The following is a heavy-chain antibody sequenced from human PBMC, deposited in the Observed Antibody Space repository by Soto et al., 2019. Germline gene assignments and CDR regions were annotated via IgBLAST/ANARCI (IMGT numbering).Heavy chain of an antibody. Sequence: SETLSLTCAVSGGSITSGDYSWTWIRQSPGKGLEWIGYIYHPGITYYNPSLKSRLTISVDRSKNQFSLNLNSVTAADTAVYYCARGRSRENYVDYWGQGTLVTVSS. CDR1: GGSITSGDYS. CDR3: ARGRSRENYVDY. J-gene: IGHJ4*02. V-gene: IGHV4-30-2*06. CDR2: IYHPGIT.